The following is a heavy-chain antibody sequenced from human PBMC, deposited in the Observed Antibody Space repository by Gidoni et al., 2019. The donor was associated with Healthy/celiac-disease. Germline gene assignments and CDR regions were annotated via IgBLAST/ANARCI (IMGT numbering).Heavy chain of an antibody. CDR2: IGTAGDT. CDR1: GFTLSSYD. V-gene: IGHV3-13*01. J-gene: IGHJ6*02. Sequence: EVQLVESGGGLVQPGGSLRLSCAASGFTLSSYDMPWVRQATGKGLEWVSAIGTAGDTYYPGSVKGRFTISRENAKNSLYLQMNSLRAGDTAVYYCARMTTVVTLVGSYYYGMDVWGQGTTVTVSS. D-gene: IGHD4-17*01. CDR3: ARMTTVVTLVGSYYYGMDV.